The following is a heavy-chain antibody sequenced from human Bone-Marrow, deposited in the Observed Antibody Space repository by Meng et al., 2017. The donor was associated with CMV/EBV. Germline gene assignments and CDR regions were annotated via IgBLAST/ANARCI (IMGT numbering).Heavy chain of an antibody. V-gene: IGHV3-48*03. CDR2: ISSSGSTI. D-gene: IGHD2-15*01. Sequence: GESLKISCAASGFTFSSYEMNWVRQAPGKGLEWVSYISSSGSTILYADSVKGRFTIYRDNAQNSLYLHMNSLSAEDTAVCYCSSGNRGGSSSFGRAGGYYYYGMGVWGQGTTVTVSS. CDR3: SSGNRGGSSSFGRAGGYYYYGMGV. J-gene: IGHJ6*02. CDR1: GFTFSSYE.